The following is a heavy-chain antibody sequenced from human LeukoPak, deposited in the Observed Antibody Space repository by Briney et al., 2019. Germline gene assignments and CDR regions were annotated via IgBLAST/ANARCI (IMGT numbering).Heavy chain of an antibody. V-gene: IGHV4-34*01. CDR3: ARPRRHSTYYYGSGSYHYFDY. CDR2: INHSGST. D-gene: IGHD3-10*01. CDR1: GGSFSGYY. Sequence: PSETLSLTCAVYGGSFSGYYWSWIRQPPGKGLEWIGEINHSGSTNYNPSLKSRVTISVDTSKNQFSLKLSSVTAADTAVYYCARPRRHSTYYYGSGSYHYFDYWGQGTLVTVSS. J-gene: IGHJ4*02.